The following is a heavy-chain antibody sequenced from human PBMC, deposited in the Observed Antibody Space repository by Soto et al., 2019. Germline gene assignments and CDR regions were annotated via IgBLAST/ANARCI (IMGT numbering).Heavy chain of an antibody. CDR2: IYWDDDK. CDR1: GFSLSTSGVG. J-gene: IGHJ4*02. V-gene: IGHV2-5*02. Sequence: QITLKESGPTLVKPTQTLTLTCTFSGFSLSTSGVGVGWIRQPPGKALEWIALIYWDDDKRYSPSLKSRLTITKDTSKNQVVLTMTNMDPVDTATYYCAHRPGGYSSSWFDYWGQGTLVTVSS. CDR3: AHRPGGYSSSWFDY. D-gene: IGHD6-13*01.